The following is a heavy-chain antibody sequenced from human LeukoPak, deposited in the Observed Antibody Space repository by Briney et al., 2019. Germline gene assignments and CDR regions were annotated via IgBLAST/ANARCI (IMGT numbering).Heavy chain of an antibody. J-gene: IGHJ3*02. CDR2: ISWNSGSI. CDR1: GFTFDDYA. Sequence: PGRSLRLSCAASGFTFDDYAMHWVRQAPGKGLEWVSGISWNSGSIGYADSVKGRFTISRDNAKNSLYLQMNSLRAEDTAVYYCARVLRDAFDIWGQGTMVTVSS. V-gene: IGHV3-9*01. CDR3: ARVLRDAFDI.